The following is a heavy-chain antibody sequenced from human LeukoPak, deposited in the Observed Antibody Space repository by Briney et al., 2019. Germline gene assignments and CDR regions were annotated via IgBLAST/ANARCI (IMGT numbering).Heavy chain of an antibody. CDR1: GFTFSSYW. J-gene: IGHJ4*02. Sequence: GGSLRLSCAASGFTFSSYWMTWVRQAPGKGLEWVANIKEDGSEKNYVDSVKGRFTVSRDNVKNSLYLQMNSLRVEDTGVYYCARDKWNPGYWGQGTLVTVSS. CDR3: ARDKWNPGY. CDR2: IKEDGSEK. D-gene: IGHD1-20*01. V-gene: IGHV3-7*01.